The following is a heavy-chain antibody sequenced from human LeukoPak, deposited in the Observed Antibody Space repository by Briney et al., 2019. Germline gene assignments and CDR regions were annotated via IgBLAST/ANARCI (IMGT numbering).Heavy chain of an antibody. CDR3: ARVTPSYWYFDL. CDR2: INNDGRST. V-gene: IGHV3-74*01. CDR1: GFTFSSYW. Sequence: GGSLRLSCAASGFTFSSYWMHWVRQAPGKGLVWVSRINNDGRSTSYADSVKGRFTISRDNAKNTLYLQINSLRAEDTAVYYCARVTPSYWYFDLWGRGTLFTVSS. J-gene: IGHJ2*01. D-gene: IGHD3-16*01.